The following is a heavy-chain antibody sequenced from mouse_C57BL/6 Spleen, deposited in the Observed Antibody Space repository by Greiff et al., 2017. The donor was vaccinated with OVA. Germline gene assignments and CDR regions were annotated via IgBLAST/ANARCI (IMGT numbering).Heavy chain of an antibody. V-gene: IGHV1-15*01. Sequence: QVQLQQSGAELVRPGASVTLSCKASGYTFTDYEMHWVKQTPVHGLEWIGAIDPETGGTAYNQKFKGKAILTADKSSSTAYMELRSLTSEDSAVYYCTRGHYYGSSPFDYWGRGTTLTVSS. D-gene: IGHD1-1*01. CDR1: GYTFTDYE. CDR3: TRGHYYGSSPFDY. CDR2: IDPETGGT. J-gene: IGHJ2*01.